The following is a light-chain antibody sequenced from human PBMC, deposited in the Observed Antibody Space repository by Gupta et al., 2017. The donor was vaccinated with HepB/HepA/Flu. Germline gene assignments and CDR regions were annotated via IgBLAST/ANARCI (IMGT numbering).Light chain of an antibody. J-gene: IGLJ2*01. CDR1: SSNIGSNT. V-gene: IGLV1-44*01. CDR2: SNN. CDR3: AAWDDSLNGVV. Sequence: QSVLTPPPSASWTPGQRVTIPRSGSSSNIGSNTVNWYQQLPGTAPKLLIYSNNQRPSGVPDRFSGSKSGTSASLAISGLQSEDEADYYCAAWDDSLNGVVFGGGTKLTVL.